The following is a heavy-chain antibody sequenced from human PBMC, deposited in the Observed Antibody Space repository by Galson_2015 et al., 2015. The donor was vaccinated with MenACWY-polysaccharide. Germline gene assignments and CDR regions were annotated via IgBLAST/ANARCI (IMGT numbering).Heavy chain of an antibody. CDR3: ARIGGMNRGNCYNYGWFDP. J-gene: IGHJ5*02. CDR2: IHYRGGT. CDR1: GGSMSPYH. Sequence: SETLSLTCTVSGGSMSPYHWTWIRQSPGKGLEWIGWIHYRGGTKYSPSLTSRVTISIDTSENKFSLKLRSVTTADTAVYYCARIGGMNRGNCYNYGWFDPWGQGTLVTVSS. D-gene: IGHD5-24*01. V-gene: IGHV4-59*01.